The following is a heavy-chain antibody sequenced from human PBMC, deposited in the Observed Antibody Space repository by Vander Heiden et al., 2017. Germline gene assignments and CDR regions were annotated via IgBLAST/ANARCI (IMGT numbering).Heavy chain of an antibody. V-gene: IGHV3-21*01. D-gene: IGHD3-10*01. CDR1: GFTFSSYS. CDR2: IRSSSSCI. CDR3: AREQMGVHDY. Sequence: EVQLVESGGGLVKPGGSLRLARAASGFTFSSYSMNGVRQAPGNAMEWVSTIRSSSSCIYYAHSVKGQFTISRDNAKNSLYLQINGLRAEDTAVYYCAREQMGVHDYWGQGTLVTVSS. J-gene: IGHJ4*02.